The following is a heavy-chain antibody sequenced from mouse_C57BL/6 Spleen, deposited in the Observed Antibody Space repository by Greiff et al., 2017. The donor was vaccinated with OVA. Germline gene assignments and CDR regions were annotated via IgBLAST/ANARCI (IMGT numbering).Heavy chain of an antibody. D-gene: IGHD1-1*01. CDR3: EGAIYYYGSSYYFDD. J-gene: IGHJ2*01. Sequence: QVQLQQPGAELVKPGASVKMSCKASGYTFTSYWITWVKQRPGQGLEWIGDIYTGSGSTNYNEKLKSKATLTVDTSSSTVYMQLSSLTSEDSAVYYSEGAIYYYGSSYYFDDWGKGTTLTVSS. V-gene: IGHV1-55*01. CDR1: GYTFTSYW. CDR2: IYTGSGST.